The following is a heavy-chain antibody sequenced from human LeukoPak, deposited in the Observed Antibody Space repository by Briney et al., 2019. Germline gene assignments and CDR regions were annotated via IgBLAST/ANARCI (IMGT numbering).Heavy chain of an antibody. D-gene: IGHD3-22*01. CDR1: SASISSSPYY. V-gene: IGHV4-39*02. Sequence: SETLSLTCTVSSASISSSPYYWAWIRQSPGKGLEWIGTISYSGTTYYNPSLMSRVSISVDTSKNHFSLKLSSVTAADTAVYYCARGRPATDYYDSSGYYCLDYWGQGTLVTVSS. CDR3: ARGRPATDYYDSSGYYCLDY. J-gene: IGHJ4*02. CDR2: ISYSGTT.